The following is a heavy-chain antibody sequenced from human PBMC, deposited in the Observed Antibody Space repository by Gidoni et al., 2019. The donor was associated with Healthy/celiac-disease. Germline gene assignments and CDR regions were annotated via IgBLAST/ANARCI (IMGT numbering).Heavy chain of an antibody. V-gene: IGHV3-15*01. CDR1: GFTFRNAW. Sequence: EVQLVESGGGLVKPGGSLRLSCAASGFTFRNAWMSWVRQAPGKGLEWVGRIKSKTDGGTTDYAAPVKGRFTISRDDSKNTLYLQMNSLKTEDTAVYYCTTKDLYYYDSSGYYVLDYWGQGTLVTVSS. J-gene: IGHJ4*02. D-gene: IGHD3-22*01. CDR3: TTKDLYYYDSSGYYVLDY. CDR2: IKSKTDGGTT.